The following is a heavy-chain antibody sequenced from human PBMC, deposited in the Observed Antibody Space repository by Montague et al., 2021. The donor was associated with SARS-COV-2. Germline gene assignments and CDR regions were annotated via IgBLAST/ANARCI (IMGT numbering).Heavy chain of an antibody. V-gene: IGHV4-59*01. CDR1: GDSITKGY. J-gene: IGHJ5*02. CDR3: SKEGYGSGTYGWFDP. CDR2: IFYGGTT. Sequence: SETLSLTCSVSGDSITKGYWNWVRQPPGKGLEWIGHIFYGGTTGYNPSLSGRVDLSAATSKNQFSLKLTPVTAADTATSYCSKEGYGSGTYGWFDPWGHGTLVTVSS. D-gene: IGHD3-10*01.